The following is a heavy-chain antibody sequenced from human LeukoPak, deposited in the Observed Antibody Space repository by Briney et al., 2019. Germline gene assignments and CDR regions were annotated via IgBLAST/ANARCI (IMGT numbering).Heavy chain of an antibody. J-gene: IGHJ3*02. D-gene: IGHD3-10*01. CDR2: VYYSGST. Sequence: SETLSLTCTVSGGSISSYYWSWIRQPPGKGLEWIGYVYYSGSTNYNPSLKSRVTISLGTSKKQFSLNLSSVTAADTAVYYCARSSYYYGADAFDIWGQGTMVSVSS. CDR1: GGSISSYY. V-gene: IGHV4-59*01. CDR3: ARSSYYYGADAFDI.